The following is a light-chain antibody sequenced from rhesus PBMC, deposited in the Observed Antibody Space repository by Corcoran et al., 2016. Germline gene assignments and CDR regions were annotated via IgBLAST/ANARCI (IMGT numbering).Light chain of an antibody. CDR3: LQNNIFPLI. CDR1: RFISSY. V-gene: IGKV1-28*02. Sequence: DIQMIQSPSSLSASVGDTVTITCRASRFISSYLNWFQQKTGKAPILLIYTASTLESGVPARFSGSGSRTEFTLTISSLHPEDFATYYCLQNNIFPLIFGGGTKVEIK. CDR2: TAS. J-gene: IGKJ4*01.